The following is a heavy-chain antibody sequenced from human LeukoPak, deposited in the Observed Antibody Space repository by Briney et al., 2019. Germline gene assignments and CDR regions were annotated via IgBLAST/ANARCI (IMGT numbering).Heavy chain of an antibody. V-gene: IGHV3-74*01. CDR2: ISSNGITT. Sequence: GGSLRLSCAASGFTFSSSWIHWVRQVPGKGLVWVSRISSNGITTNYADSVKGRFTISRDNAKNTVQMNRLRAEDTAVYYCARMEVAWGQGTIVTVSS. CDR3: ARMEVA. CDR1: GFTFSSSW. D-gene: IGHD3-3*01. J-gene: IGHJ3*01.